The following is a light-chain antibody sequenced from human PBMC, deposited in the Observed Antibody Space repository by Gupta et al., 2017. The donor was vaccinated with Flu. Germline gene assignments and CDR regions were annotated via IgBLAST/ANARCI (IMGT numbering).Light chain of an antibody. CDR3: TSKASNIPLIAV. CDR2: AES. J-gene: IGLJ2*01. Sequence: TVTICGQTKRRINNYASKYQQQPRQAPVIVIYAESTRPSGVAHRRSGSRSGNTASLTITGVQAEDEADYYCTSKASNIPLIAVFGGGTKLTVL. V-gene: IGLV3-19*01. CDR1: RRINNY.